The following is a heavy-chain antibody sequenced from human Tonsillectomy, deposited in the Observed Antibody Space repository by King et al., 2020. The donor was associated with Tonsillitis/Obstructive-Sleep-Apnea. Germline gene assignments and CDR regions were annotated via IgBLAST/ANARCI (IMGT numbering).Heavy chain of an antibody. CDR3: ARGRIAVAAVAYYFDY. J-gene: IGHJ4*02. CDR2: VYYSVCT. Sequence: QLQESGPGLVKPSETLSLTCTVSGGSIRSYYWSWIRQPPGKGLGWIGSVYYSVCTNSNPSLKSRVTISVDTSQNTISLKRGSVTAADTAVYYCARGRIAVAAVAYYFDYWGQGTLVTVSS. D-gene: IGHD6-19*01. CDR1: GGSIRSYY. V-gene: IGHV4-59*01.